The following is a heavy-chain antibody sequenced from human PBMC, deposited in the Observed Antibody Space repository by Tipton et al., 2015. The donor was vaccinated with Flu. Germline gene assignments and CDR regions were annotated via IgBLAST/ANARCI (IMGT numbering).Heavy chain of an antibody. CDR2: INPSGGST. CDR3: ARDAGSGSYYQPFDY. V-gene: IGHV1-46*01. CDR1: GYTFTSYY. D-gene: IGHD1-26*01. J-gene: IGHJ4*02. Sequence: QVQLVQSGAEVKKPGASVKVSCKASGYTFTSYYMHWVRQAPGQGLEWMGIINPSGGSTSYAQKFQGRVTMTRDTSTSTVYMELSSLRSEDTAVYYCARDAGSGSYYQPFDYWGQGILVTVSS.